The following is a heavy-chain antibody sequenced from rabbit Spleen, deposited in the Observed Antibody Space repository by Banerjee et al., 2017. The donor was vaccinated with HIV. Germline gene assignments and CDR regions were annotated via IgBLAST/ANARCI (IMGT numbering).Heavy chain of an antibody. V-gene: IGHV1S40*01. CDR3: ARGSAAMTMVITGYYLSL. D-gene: IGHD2-1*01. CDR1: GVSFSSSSY. CDR2: IDAGSSGFT. Sequence: QSLEESGGDLVKPGASLTLTCTASGVSFSSSSYVCWVRQAPGKGLEWIACIDAGSSGFTYFATWAKGRFTCSKSSSTTVTLQMTRLTAADTATYFCARGSAAMTMVITGYYLSLWGPGTLVTVS. J-gene: IGHJ6*01.